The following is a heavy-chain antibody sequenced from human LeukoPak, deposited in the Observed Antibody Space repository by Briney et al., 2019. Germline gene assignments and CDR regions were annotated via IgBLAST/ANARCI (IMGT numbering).Heavy chain of an antibody. D-gene: IGHD2-2*01. J-gene: IGHJ4*02. CDR2: ISWNSGSI. CDR3: ARDAYADFDY. Sequence: GGSLRLSCAASGFTVSSNYMSWVRQAPGKGLEWVSGISWNSGSIGYADSVKGRFTISRDNAKNSLYLQMNSLRAEDTAVYYCARDAYADFDYWGQGTLVTVSS. V-gene: IGHV3-20*04. CDR1: GFTVSSNY.